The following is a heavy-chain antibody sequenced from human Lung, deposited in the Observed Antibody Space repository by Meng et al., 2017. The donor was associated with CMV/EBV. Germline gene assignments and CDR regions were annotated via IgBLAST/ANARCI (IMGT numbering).Heavy chain of an antibody. V-gene: IGHV4-34*01. Sequence: SETLSLTCAVYGGSFSGYYWSWIRQPPGKGLEWIGEINHSGSTNYNPSLKSRVTISVDTSKNQFSLKLSSVTAADTAVYYCARTTYDFWSGIYYYYYYGMDVWGQGTTVXVSS. J-gene: IGHJ6*02. CDR1: GGSFSGYY. CDR2: INHSGST. CDR3: ARTTYDFWSGIYYYYYYGMDV. D-gene: IGHD3-3*01.